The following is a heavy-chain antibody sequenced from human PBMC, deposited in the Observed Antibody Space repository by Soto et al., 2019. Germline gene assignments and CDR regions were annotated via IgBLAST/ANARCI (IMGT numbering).Heavy chain of an antibody. D-gene: IGHD3-16*01. CDR3: ARSAPMEAGDKYYYDF. CDR1: GGDFNTFG. J-gene: IGHJ4*02. Sequence: ASVKVSCKASGGDFNTFGFSWVRQAPGQGLEWMGGIIPFFGTAKYSQKFEDRITITAEESSNTVYMDLRGLTSDDAAIYYCARSAPMEAGDKYYYDFWGQGALVTVSS. CDR2: IIPFFGTA. V-gene: IGHV1-69*13.